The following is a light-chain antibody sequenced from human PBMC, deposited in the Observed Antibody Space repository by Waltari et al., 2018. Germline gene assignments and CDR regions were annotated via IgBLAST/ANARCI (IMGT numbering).Light chain of an antibody. J-gene: IGLJ2*01. Sequence: QSALTQPAFVSGSPGPSITISCTGTTSAGGGYNYVTWYQQHPGKAPKLIIYDVDNRPSGVSNRFSGSKSGNTASLTISGLQVEDEADYYCNSCTGDSTLIFGGGTKVTVL. CDR3: NSCTGDSTLI. CDR1: TSAGGGYNY. V-gene: IGLV2-14*01. CDR2: DVD.